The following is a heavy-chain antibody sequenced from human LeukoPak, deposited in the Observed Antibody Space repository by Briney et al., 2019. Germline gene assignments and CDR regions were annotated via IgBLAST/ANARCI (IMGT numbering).Heavy chain of an antibody. CDR1: GFTFDDYA. Sequence: QPGGSLRLSCAASGFTFDDYAMHWVRQAPGKGLEWVSGISWNSGSIGYADSVKGRFTISRDNAMNSLYLQMNSLRPEDTALYYCAKDTWASSWYYFDYWGQGALVTVSS. CDR2: ISWNSGSI. CDR3: AKDTWASSWYYFDY. J-gene: IGHJ4*02. D-gene: IGHD6-13*01. V-gene: IGHV3-9*01.